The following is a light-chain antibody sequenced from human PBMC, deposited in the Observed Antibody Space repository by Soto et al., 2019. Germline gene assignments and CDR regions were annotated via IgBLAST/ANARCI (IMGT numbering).Light chain of an antibody. CDR2: GAS. J-gene: IGKJ5*01. Sequence: EIVLTQSPGTLSLSPGERATLSCRASQSVSSSYLAWYQQKPGQAPRLLIYGASRRATGIPDRFSGGGSGTDFTLTISRLEPEDFAVYYCQQYGSSTTFGQGTRLEIK. V-gene: IGKV3-20*01. CDR3: QQYGSSTT. CDR1: QSVSSSY.